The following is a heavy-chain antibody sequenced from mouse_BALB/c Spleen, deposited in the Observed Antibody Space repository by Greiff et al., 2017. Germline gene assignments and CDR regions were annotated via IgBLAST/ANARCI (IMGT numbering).Heavy chain of an antibody. D-gene: IGHD2-1*01. J-gene: IGHJ3*01. CDR1: GFNIKDTY. CDR2: IDPANGNT. Sequence: VQLQQSGAELVKPGASVKLSCTASGFNIKDTYMHWVKQRPEQGLEWIGRIDPANGNTKYDPKFQGKATITADTSSNTAYLQLSSLTSEDSAVYYCARYYYGNYGFAYWGQGTLVTVSA. V-gene: IGHV14-3*02. CDR3: ARYYYGNYGFAY.